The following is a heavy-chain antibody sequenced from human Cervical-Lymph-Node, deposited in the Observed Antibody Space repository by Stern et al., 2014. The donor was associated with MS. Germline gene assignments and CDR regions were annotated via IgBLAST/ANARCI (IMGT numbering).Heavy chain of an antibody. Sequence: EVQLVESGGGLVQPGGSLRLSCAASGFSFTNYSMNWVRQAPGKGLEWLSYIGNRFNTTYYAASVKGRFTISRDTARNSLYLQMNSLSAEDTAIYFCAREGLWGHAFDIWGQGTLVTVSS. V-gene: IGHV3-48*04. CDR2: IGNRFNTT. D-gene: IGHD3/OR15-3a*01. CDR3: AREGLWGHAFDI. CDR1: GFSFTNYS. J-gene: IGHJ3*02.